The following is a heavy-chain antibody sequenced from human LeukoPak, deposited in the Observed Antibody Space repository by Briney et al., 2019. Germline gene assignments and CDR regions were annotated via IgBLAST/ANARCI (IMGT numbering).Heavy chain of an antibody. V-gene: IGHV1-69*05. CDR3: ARDFIRYSGSWNWFDP. J-gene: IGHJ5*02. D-gene: IGHD6-13*01. CDR1: GGTFSSYA. CDR2: IIPIFGTA. Sequence: SVKVSCKASGGTFSSYAISWVRQAPGQGLEWMGGIIPIFGTANYAQKFQGRVTITTDESTSTAYMELSSLRSEDTAVYYCARDFIRYSGSWNWFDPWGQGTLVTVSS.